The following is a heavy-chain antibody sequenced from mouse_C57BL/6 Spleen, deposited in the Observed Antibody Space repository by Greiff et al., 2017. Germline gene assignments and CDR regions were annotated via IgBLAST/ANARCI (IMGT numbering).Heavy chain of an antibody. Sequence: QVQLQQSGPELVKPGASVKISCKASGYAFSSSWMNWVKQRPGKGLEWIGRIYPGDGDTNYNGKFKGKATLTADKSSSTAYMQLSSLTSEYSAVYFCARSANYYGSRERGYAMGYWGQGTSVTVSS. CDR2: IYPGDGDT. CDR1: GYAFSSSW. D-gene: IGHD1-1*01. J-gene: IGHJ4*01. CDR3: ARSANYYGSRERGYAMGY. V-gene: IGHV1-82*01.